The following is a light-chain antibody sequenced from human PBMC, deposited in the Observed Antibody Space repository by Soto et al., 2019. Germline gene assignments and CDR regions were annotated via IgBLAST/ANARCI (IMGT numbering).Light chain of an antibody. CDR2: GAS. J-gene: IGKJ1*01. V-gene: IGKV3-15*01. CDR1: QSVSSN. CDR3: QQYNNWPRT. Sequence: RVMTQSPATLSVSPGERATLSCRASQSVSSNLAWYQQKPGQAPRLLIFGASTGATGIPARFSGSGSGTEFTLTISSLQSEDFAVYYCQQYNNWPRTFGQGTKVDIK.